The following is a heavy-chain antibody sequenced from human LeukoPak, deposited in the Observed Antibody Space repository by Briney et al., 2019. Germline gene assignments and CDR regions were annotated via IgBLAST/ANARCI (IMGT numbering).Heavy chain of an antibody. CDR2: ISGSGGST. J-gene: IGHJ4*02. V-gene: IGHV3-23*01. D-gene: IGHD6-6*01. Sequence: GGSLRLSCAASGFTVSNIYMSWVRQAPGKGLEWVSAISGSGGSTYYADSVKGRFTISRDNSKNTLYLQMNSLRAEDTAVYYCAREQLGYSSSSEFDYRGQGTLVTVSS. CDR1: GFTVSNIY. CDR3: AREQLGYSSSSEFDY.